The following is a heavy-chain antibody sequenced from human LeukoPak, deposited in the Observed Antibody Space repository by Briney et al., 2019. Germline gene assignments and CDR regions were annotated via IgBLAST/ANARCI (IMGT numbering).Heavy chain of an antibody. Sequence: KPSETLSLTCRVSGVSISSGSNYWGWIRQPPGKTLEWIGSIYSSGSTNYNPSLKSRVTISVDTSKNQFSLKLSSVTAADTAVYYCARIGTDYYDSLLGFDYWGQGTLVTVSS. CDR3: ARIGTDYYDSLLGFDY. D-gene: IGHD3-22*01. V-gene: IGHV4-39*07. CDR2: IYSSGST. CDR1: GVSISSGSNY. J-gene: IGHJ4*02.